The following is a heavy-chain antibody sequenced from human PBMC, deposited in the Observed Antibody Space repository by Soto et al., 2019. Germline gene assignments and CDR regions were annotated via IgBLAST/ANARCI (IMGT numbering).Heavy chain of an antibody. Sequence: VASVKVSCKASGYTFTSYAMHWVRQAPGQRLEWMGWINAGNGNTKYSQKFQGRVTITRDTSASTAYMELSSLRAEDTAVYYCVRDDFGLGIDYWGLGTLVTVSS. D-gene: IGHD1-26*01. CDR3: VRDDFGLGIDY. CDR2: INAGNGNT. V-gene: IGHV1-3*01. J-gene: IGHJ4*02. CDR1: GYTFTSYA.